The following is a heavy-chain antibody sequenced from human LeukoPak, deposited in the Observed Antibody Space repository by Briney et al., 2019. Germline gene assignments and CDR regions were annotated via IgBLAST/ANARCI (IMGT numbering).Heavy chain of an antibody. V-gene: IGHV3-53*01. CDR2: IYSGGST. D-gene: IGHD4-17*01. Sequence: PGGSLRLSCAASGFTVSSNYMSWVRQAPGKGLEWVSVIYSGGSTYYADSVKGRFTISRDNSKNTLYLQINSLRAEDTAVYYCARVNYGDYSYGMDVWGQGTTVTVSS. CDR3: ARVNYGDYSYGMDV. J-gene: IGHJ6*02. CDR1: GFTVSSNY.